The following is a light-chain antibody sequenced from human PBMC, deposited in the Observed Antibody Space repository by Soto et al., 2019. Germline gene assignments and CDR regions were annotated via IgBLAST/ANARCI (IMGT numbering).Light chain of an antibody. J-gene: IGLJ2*01. CDR1: SSDVGSYNR. V-gene: IGLV2-18*02. Sequence: QSALTQPPSVSGSPGQSVTISCTGTSSDVGSYNRVSWYQQPPGTAPKLMIYEVSNRPSGVPDRFSGSKSGNTASLTISGLQAEDEADYYCSSSTSSSTYVVFGGGTQLTVL. CDR2: EVS. CDR3: SSSTSSSTYVV.